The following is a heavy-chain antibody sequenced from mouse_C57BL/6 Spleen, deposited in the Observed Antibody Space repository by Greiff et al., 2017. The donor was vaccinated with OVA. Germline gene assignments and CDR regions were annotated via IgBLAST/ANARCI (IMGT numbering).Heavy chain of an antibody. D-gene: IGHD2-4*01. V-gene: IGHV1-64*01. CDR1: GYTFTSYW. CDR2: IHPNSGST. Sequence: QVQLQQSGAELVKPGASVKLSCKASGYTFTSYWMHWVKQRPGQGLEWIGMIHPNSGSTNYNEKFKSKATLTVDKSSSTAYMQLSSLTSEDSAVYYCARLRYDYAPYYAMGYWGQGTSVTVSS. CDR3: ARLRYDYAPYYAMGY. J-gene: IGHJ4*01.